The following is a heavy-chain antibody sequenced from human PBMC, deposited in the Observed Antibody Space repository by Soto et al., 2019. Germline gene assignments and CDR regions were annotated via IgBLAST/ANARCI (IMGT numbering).Heavy chain of an antibody. CDR3: AKGGIAAAGTGGAYYYYYMDG. Sequence: GASVKVSCKASGGTFSSYTISWVRQAPGQGLEWMGRIIPILGIANYAQKFQGRVTITADKSTSTAYMELSSLRSEDTAVYYCAKGGIAAAGTGGAYYYYYMDGWAKRTTVTVSS. J-gene: IGHJ6*03. CDR2: IIPILGIA. CDR1: GGTFSSYT. D-gene: IGHD6-13*01. V-gene: IGHV1-69*02.